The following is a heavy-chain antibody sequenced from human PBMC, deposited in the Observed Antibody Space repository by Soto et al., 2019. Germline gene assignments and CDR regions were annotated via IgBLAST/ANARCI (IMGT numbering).Heavy chain of an antibody. CDR1: GGTFSSYA. Sequence: QVQLVQSGAEVKKPGSSVKVSCKASGGTFSSYANSWVRQAPGQGLEWMGGIIPIFGTANYAQKFQGRVTITADESTSTAYMELSSLRSEDTAVYYCARDRTGTTTDPVGFDYWGQGTLVTVSS. CDR3: ARDRTGTTTDPVGFDY. V-gene: IGHV1-69*01. CDR2: IIPIFGTA. D-gene: IGHD1-7*01. J-gene: IGHJ4*02.